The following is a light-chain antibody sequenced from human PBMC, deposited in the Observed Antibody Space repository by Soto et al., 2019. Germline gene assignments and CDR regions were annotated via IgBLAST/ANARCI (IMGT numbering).Light chain of an antibody. Sequence: DIQLTQSPSSLSAPGGHRATITCRASQGISNFLAGYQQKTGKVPKLLIYAASTLQSGVPSRFRGSGSGTDFTLNITSLQPEDVASYYCQEYNIAPWTFGQGNKVEIK. CDR2: AAS. V-gene: IGKV1-27*01. CDR1: QGISNF. CDR3: QEYNIAPWT. J-gene: IGKJ1*01.